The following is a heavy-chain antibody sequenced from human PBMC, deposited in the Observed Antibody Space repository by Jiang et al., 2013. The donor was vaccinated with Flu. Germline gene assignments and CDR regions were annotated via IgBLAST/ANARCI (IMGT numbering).Heavy chain of an antibody. CDR1: GYIFTSYA. J-gene: IGHJ4*02. CDR3: ARDGGVFYGDWAY. Sequence: SGAEVKKPGASVKVSCKASGYIFTSYAIHWVRQAPGQSLEWMAWFNTDDGDTKSSQKFRGRVTITRDTSASTVYMELSSLRSEDTAVYYCARDGGVFYGDWAYWGQGTLVTV. CDR2: FNTDDGDT. V-gene: IGHV1-3*04. D-gene: IGHD4-17*01.